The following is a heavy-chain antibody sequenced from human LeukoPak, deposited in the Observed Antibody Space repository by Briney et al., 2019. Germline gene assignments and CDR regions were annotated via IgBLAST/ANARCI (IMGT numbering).Heavy chain of an antibody. J-gene: IGHJ4*02. CDR3: ARDRSYVWGSYRYTVDYFDY. CDR2: INHSGST. CDR1: GGSFSGYY. D-gene: IGHD3-16*02. Sequence: PSQTLSLTCAVYGGSFSGYYWGWIRPPPGKWLEWIGEINHSGSTNSNPSLKSRATISVDPSKNQFSLKLSSVTATDTAVYYCARDRSYVWGSYRYTVDYFDYWGQGTLVTVSS. V-gene: IGHV4-34*01.